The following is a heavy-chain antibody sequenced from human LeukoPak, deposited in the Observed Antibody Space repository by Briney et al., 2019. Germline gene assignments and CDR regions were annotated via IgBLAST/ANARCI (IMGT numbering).Heavy chain of an antibody. CDR3: ARVSSGWHGYLDY. CDR1: GYTFTSYA. V-gene: IGHV1-3*01. J-gene: IGHJ4*02. D-gene: IGHD6-25*01. Sequence: GASVEVSCKASGYTFTSYAMHWVRQAPGQRLEWMGWINAGNGNATYTQKFQDRVTLTRDTSASTAYMDLSSLRSEDTAVYYCARVSSGWHGYLDYWGQGTPVTVSS. CDR2: INAGNGNA.